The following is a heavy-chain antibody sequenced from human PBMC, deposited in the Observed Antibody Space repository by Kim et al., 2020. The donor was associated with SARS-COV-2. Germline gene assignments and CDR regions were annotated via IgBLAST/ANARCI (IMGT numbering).Heavy chain of an antibody. V-gene: IGHV4-39*01. CDR3: ARHPLVRGNSGSWGYFDY. D-gene: IGHD1-26*01. Sequence: SETLSLTCTVSGGSISSSSYYWGWIRQPPGKGLEWIGSIYYSGSTYYNPSLKSRVTISVDTSKNQFSLKLSSVTAADTAVYYCARHPLVRGNSGSWGYFDYWGQGTLVTVSS. CDR2: IYYSGST. J-gene: IGHJ4*02. CDR1: GGSISSSSYY.